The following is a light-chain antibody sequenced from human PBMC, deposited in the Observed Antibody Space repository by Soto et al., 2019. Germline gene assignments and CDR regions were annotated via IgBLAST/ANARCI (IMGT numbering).Light chain of an antibody. CDR3: QQYNAWPSMT. V-gene: IGKV3-15*01. J-gene: IGKJ5*01. Sequence: EIVMTQSPATLSVAPGERVTLSCRASESVRSHLAWYQQKRGQAARLLMVGASTRATGIPARFSGSGSGPEFSLPIRSLPSEDLAAYYCQQYNAWPSMTIGQGTRLDIK. CDR1: ESVRSH. CDR2: GAS.